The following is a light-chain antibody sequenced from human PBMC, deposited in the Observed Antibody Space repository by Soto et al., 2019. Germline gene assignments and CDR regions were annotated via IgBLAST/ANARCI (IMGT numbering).Light chain of an antibody. Sequence: DIQMTQSPSSLSTSVGDRVTITCRASQSISTYLNWYQQKPGKAPKLLIYAAASLQSGVPSRFRGSGSGTDFTLTISSLQPEDFATYFCQQSYGTPWTFGQGSKVEI. V-gene: IGKV1-39*01. CDR1: QSISTY. CDR2: AAA. CDR3: QQSYGTPWT. J-gene: IGKJ1*01.